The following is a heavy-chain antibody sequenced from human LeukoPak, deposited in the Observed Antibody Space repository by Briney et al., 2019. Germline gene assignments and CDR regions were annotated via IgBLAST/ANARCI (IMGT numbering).Heavy chain of an antibody. J-gene: IGHJ4*02. CDR1: GGSFSGYY. V-gene: IGHV4-34*01. CDR2: INHSGST. D-gene: IGHD3-3*01. CDR3: ASRRITIFGVAEIFFDY. Sequence: SETLSLTCAVYGGSFSGYYWNWIRQAPGKGLEWIGEINHSGSTRYNPSLKSRLTMSVDTFRNQFSLNLDSVTAADTAVYYCASRRITIFGVAEIFFDYWGQGTLVTVSS.